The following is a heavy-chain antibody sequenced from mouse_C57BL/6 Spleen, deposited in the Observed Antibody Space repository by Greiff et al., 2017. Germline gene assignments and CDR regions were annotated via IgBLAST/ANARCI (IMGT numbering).Heavy chain of an antibody. CDR3: SSGSLFAY. CDR2: IYPRSGNT. V-gene: IGHV1-81*01. J-gene: IGHJ3*01. CDR1: GYTITSDG. Sequence: VQLQQSGAELARPGASVKLSCTASGYTITSDGIRWVKQRTGQGLEWIGEIYPRSGNTYYNEKFKGKATLTADKSSSTAYMELRSLTSEDSAADFCSSGSLFAYWGQGTLVTVSA.